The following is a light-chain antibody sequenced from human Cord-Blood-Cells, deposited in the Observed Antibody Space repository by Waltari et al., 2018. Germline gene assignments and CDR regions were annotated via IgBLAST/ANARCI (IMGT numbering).Light chain of an antibody. CDR2: EGS. J-gene: IGLJ1*01. CDR1: SSDVGSYNL. CDR3: CSYAGSSTYYV. Sequence: QSALTQPASVSGSPGQSITISCTGTSSDVGSYNLVSWYQQHPGKSPKLMIYEGSKRPSGVSIRFSGSNSGNTASLTISGLQAEDEADYYCCSYAGSSTYYVFGTGTKVTVL. V-gene: IGLV2-23*01.